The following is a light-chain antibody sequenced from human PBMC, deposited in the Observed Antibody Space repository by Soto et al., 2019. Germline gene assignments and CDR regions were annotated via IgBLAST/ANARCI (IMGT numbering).Light chain of an antibody. CDR2: YTT. V-gene: IGLV7-46*01. CDR1: TGAVTSGHY. Sequence: QAVVTQEPSLTVSPGETVTLTCGSSTGAVTSGHYAYWVQQKPGQAPRPLIYYTTNKHSWTPARFSGSLLGGKAALTLSGAQPEDEADYYCLLVVSGPAVFGGGTKVTVL. CDR3: LLVVSGPAV. J-gene: IGLJ2*01.